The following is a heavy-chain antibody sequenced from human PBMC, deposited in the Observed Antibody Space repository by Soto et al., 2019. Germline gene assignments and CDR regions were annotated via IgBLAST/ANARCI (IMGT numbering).Heavy chain of an antibody. CDR1: GNSVSSNSAA. J-gene: IGHJ4*02. CDR3: ARALERRHDY. CDR2: TSYRYKWYN. Sequence: PSQTLSLTCAISGNSVSSNSAACNWIRQSPSRGREWLGRTSYRYKWYNYYAVSVKSRISINPDTSKNQFSLQLNSVTPEDTAVYYCARALERRHDYWGQGTLVTVSS. V-gene: IGHV6-1*01.